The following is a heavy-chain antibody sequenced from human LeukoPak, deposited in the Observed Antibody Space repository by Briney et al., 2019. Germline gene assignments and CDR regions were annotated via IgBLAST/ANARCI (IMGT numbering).Heavy chain of an antibody. D-gene: IGHD3-22*01. CDR1: GGSISNYY. V-gene: IGHV4-59*01. CDR2: IYYSGST. J-gene: IGHJ4*02. CDR3: AGGYYDSSGYYNPGY. Sequence: SETLSLTCSVSGGSISNYYWSWIRQPPGKGLEWIGYIYYSGSTNYNPSLMSRVTISVDTSKNQFSLKLSSVTAADTAVYYCAGGYYDSSGYYNPGYWGQGTLVTVSS.